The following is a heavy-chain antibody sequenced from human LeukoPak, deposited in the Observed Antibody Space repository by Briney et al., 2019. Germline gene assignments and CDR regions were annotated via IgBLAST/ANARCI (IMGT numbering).Heavy chain of an antibody. Sequence: ASVKVSCKASGYTFTHYYIHWVRQAPGQGLEWMGLIHPSAGTTSYAQKLQGRVTMTRDTSTSTVYMDLSSLRSDDTAVYYCARVVGSSYDRPYLDYWGQGTLVTVSS. CDR3: ARVVGSSYDRPYLDY. J-gene: IGHJ4*02. D-gene: IGHD1-26*01. CDR1: GYTFTHYY. CDR2: IHPSAGTT. V-gene: IGHV1-46*01.